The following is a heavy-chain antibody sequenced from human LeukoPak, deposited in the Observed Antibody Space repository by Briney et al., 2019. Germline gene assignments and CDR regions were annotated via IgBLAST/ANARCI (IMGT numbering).Heavy chain of an antibody. J-gene: IGHJ4*02. CDR3: AGQDYGDYPLDY. Sequence: GGSLRHSCAASGFTVSSNYMSWVRQAPGKGLEWVSVIYSGGSTYYADSVKGRFTISRDNSKNTLYLQMNSLRAEDTAVYYCAGQDYGDYPLDYWGQGTLVTVSS. V-gene: IGHV3-53*01. D-gene: IGHD4-17*01. CDR1: GFTVSSNY. CDR2: IYSGGST.